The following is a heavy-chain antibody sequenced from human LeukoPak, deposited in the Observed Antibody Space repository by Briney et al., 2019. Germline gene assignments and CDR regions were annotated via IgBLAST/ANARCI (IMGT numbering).Heavy chain of an antibody. D-gene: IGHD1-26*01. CDR1: GFTFSMYA. J-gene: IGHJ4*02. Sequence: GGSLRLSCVVSGFTFSMYAMTWVRRPPGKGLEWVSDISASGENTYYADSVKGRFTISRDNSKSTLYLQMNSLSGEDTAVYYCLRGLREVPYWGQGTLVTVSS. V-gene: IGHV3-23*01. CDR3: LRGLREVPY. CDR2: ISASGENT.